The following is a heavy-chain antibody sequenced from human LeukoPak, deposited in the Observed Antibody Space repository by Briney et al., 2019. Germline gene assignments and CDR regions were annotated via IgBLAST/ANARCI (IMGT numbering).Heavy chain of an antibody. V-gene: IGHV1-2*02. Sequence: ASVKVSCKASGYTFTGYYMHWVRQAPGQGLEWMGWINPNSGGTNYAQKFQGRVTMTRDTSISTAYMELSRLRSDDTPVYYCAREGTDYYDSSGCLDYWGQGTLVTVSS. J-gene: IGHJ4*02. D-gene: IGHD3-22*01. CDR2: INPNSGGT. CDR1: GYTFTGYY. CDR3: AREGTDYYDSSGCLDY.